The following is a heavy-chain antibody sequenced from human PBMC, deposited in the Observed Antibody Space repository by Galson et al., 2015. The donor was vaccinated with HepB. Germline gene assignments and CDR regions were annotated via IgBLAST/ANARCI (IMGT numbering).Heavy chain of an antibody. V-gene: IGHV3-30*18. CDR3: AKGSGADILTGYYSAEYFQH. J-gene: IGHJ1*01. D-gene: IGHD3-9*01. CDR1: GFTFSSYG. Sequence: SLRLSCAASGFTFSSYGMHWVRQAPGKGLEWVAVISYDGSNKYYADSVKGRFTISRDNSKNTLYLQMNSLRAEDTAVYYCAKGSGADILTGYYSAEYFQHWGQGTLVTVSS. CDR2: ISYDGSNK.